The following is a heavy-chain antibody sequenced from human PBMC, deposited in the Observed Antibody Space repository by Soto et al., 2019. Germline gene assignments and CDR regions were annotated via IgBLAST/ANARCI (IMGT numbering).Heavy chain of an antibody. J-gene: IGHJ4*02. V-gene: IGHV3-15*01. CDR2: IKSKTDGGTT. Sequence: GGSLRLSCAASGFTFSNAWMSWVRQAPGKGLEWVGRIKSKTDGGTTDYAAPVKGRFTISRDDSKNTLYLQMNSLKTEDTAVYYCTTGAADIVVVVAATYGFDYWGQGTLVTVSS. D-gene: IGHD2-15*01. CDR1: GFTFSNAW. CDR3: TTGAADIVVVVAATYGFDY.